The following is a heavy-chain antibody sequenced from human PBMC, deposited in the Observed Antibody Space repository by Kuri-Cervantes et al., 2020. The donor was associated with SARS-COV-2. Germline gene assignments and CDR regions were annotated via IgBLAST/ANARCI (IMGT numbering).Heavy chain of an antibody. CDR2: INHSEIT. J-gene: IGHJ2*01. CDR1: GGSFVGYY. CDR3: ARSGVAGYFDL. D-gene: IGHD6-19*01. V-gene: IGHV4-34*01. Sequence: SETLSLTCAVHGGSFVGYYWSRTRQLPGKGLEWIGEINHSEITNYDPSLKSGVTISVDTSQNQFSLKLSSVTAADTAVYYCARSGVAGYFDLWGRGTMVTVSS.